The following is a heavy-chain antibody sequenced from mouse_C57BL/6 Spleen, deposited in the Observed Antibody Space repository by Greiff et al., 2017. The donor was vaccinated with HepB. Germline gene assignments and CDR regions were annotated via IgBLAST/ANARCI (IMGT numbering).Heavy chain of an antibody. D-gene: IGHD1-1*02. V-gene: IGHV1-15*01. CDR3: TRFRVARGVYYAMDY. J-gene: IGHJ4*01. Sequence: QVQLQQSGAELVRPGASVTLSCKASGYTFTDYEMHWVKQTPVHGLEWIGAIDPETGGTAYNQKFKGKAILTADKSSSTAYMELRSLTSEDSAVYYCTRFRVARGVYYAMDYWGQGTSVTVSS. CDR2: IDPETGGT. CDR1: GYTFTDYE.